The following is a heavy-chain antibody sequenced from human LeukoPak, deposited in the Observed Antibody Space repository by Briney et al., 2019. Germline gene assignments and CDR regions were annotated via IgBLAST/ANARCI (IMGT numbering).Heavy chain of an antibody. J-gene: IGHJ5*02. CDR3: ARGHIVVVPAYSTGVLSWFDP. V-gene: IGHV4-61*02. Sequence: YPSETLSLTCTVSGGSISSGSYYWSWIRQPAGKGLEWIGRIYTSGSTNYNPSLKSRVTISVDTSKNQFSLKLSSVTAADTAVYYCARGHIVVVPAYSTGVLSWFDPWGQGTLVTVSS. CDR2: IYTSGST. CDR1: GGSISSGSYY. D-gene: IGHD2-2*01.